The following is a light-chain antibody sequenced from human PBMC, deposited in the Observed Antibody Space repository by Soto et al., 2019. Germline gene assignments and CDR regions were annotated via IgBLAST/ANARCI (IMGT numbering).Light chain of an antibody. CDR1: QDISNF. Sequence: DIQMTQSPSSLSASVGDRVTVTCQASQDISNFLNWYQQKPGRAPRLLIYDASNLETGVPSRFSGGGSVTYFTFTITSLSPDDFATYYWQHYDDLPCTFGPGTMVDFK. J-gene: IGKJ3*01. CDR3: QHYDDLPCT. V-gene: IGKV1-33*01. CDR2: DAS.